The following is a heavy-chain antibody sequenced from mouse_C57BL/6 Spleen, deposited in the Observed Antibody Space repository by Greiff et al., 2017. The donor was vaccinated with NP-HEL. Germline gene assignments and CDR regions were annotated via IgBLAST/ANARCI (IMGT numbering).Heavy chain of an antibody. J-gene: IGHJ4*01. Sequence: EVKVEESGGGLVKPGGSLKLSCAASGFTFSDYGMHWVRQAPEKGLEWVAYISSGSSTIYYADTVKGRFTISRDNAKNTLFLQMTSLRSEDTAMYYCARGGRQAMDYWGQGTSVTVSS. V-gene: IGHV5-17*01. CDR2: ISSGSSTI. CDR1: GFTFSDYG. CDR3: ARGGRQAMDY. D-gene: IGHD2-12*01.